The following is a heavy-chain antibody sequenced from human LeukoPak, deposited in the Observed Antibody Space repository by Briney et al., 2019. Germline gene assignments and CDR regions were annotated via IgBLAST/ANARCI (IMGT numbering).Heavy chain of an antibody. Sequence: VASVTVSCKASGYTFTSYGISWVRQAPGQGLEWMGWISAYNGNTNYAQKLQGRVTMTTDTSTSTAYMELRSLRSDDTAVYYCARAPSGYYSWFDPWGQGTLVTVSS. CDR1: GYTFTSYG. J-gene: IGHJ5*02. CDR2: ISAYNGNT. CDR3: ARAPSGYYSWFDP. D-gene: IGHD3-3*01. V-gene: IGHV1-18*01.